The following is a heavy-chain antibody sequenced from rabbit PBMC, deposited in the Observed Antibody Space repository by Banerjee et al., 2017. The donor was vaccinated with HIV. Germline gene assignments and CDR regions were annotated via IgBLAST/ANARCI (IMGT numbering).Heavy chain of an antibody. V-gene: IGHV1S45*01. D-gene: IGHD8-1*01. CDR1: GFSFSNKYV. Sequence: QQQLEESGGGLVKPEGSLTLSCTASGFSFSNKYVMCWVRQAPGKGLEWIACINTSTGNTVYASWAKGRFTISKTSSTTETLQMTSLTAADTATYFCARDSSYVGANWLDLRGPGTLVTVS. CDR3: ARDSSYVGANWLDL. CDR2: INTSTGNT. J-gene: IGHJ5*01.